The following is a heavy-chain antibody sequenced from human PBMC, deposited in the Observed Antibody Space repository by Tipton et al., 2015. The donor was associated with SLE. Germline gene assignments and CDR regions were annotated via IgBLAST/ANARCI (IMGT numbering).Heavy chain of an antibody. V-gene: IGHV4-59*12. D-gene: IGHD3-22*01. Sequence: GLVKPSETLSLTCTVSGGFISSYYWSWIRQPPGKGLEWIGFVYDSGSTSPSLKSRVTISVDTSKNQFSLKVSSVTAADTAVYYCARERDYYERSGYVRYFDNWGQGTLITVSS. CDR1: GGFISSYY. CDR2: VYDSGST. CDR3: ARERDYYERSGYVRYFDN. J-gene: IGHJ4*02.